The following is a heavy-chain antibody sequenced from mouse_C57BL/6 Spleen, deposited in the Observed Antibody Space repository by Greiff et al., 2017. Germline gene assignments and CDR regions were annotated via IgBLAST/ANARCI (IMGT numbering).Heavy chain of an antibody. CDR3: AREENMRRKSYYAMDY. CDR2: INPNYGTT. CDR1: GYSFTDYN. D-gene: IGHD5-1-1*01. V-gene: IGHV1-39*01. J-gene: IGHJ4*01. Sequence: VQLQQSGPELVKPGASVKISCKASGYSFTDYNMNWVKQSNGKSLELIGVINPNYGTTSYNQKFKGKATLTVDQSSSTAYMQLYSLTSEESAVYYCAREENMRRKSYYAMDYWGQGTSVTVSS.